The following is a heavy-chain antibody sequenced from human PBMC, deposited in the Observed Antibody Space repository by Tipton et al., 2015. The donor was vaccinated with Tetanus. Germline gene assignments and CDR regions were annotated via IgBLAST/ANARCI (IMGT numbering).Heavy chain of an antibody. CDR3: ARDRRDFAYDSRGFYSPLYYFDN. V-gene: IGHV4-30-4*01. D-gene: IGHD3-22*01. CDR1: GDSISSDAHY. J-gene: IGHJ4*02. CDR2: ISHSGTT. Sequence: GLVKPSETLSLTCSVSGDSISSDAHYWSWIRQAPGKGLEWLGYISHSGTTNYNPSLMSRVTFSLDTARGQFSLKFTSVTAADAAVYFCARDRRDFAYDSRGFYSPLYYFDNWGQGVRVTVSS.